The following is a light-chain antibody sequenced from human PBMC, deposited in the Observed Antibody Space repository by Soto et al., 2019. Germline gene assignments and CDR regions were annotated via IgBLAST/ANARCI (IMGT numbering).Light chain of an antibody. CDR1: QYVSTTF. CDR3: KQSYSTPNT. CDR2: GTS. Sequence: EIVLTQSPGTLSLSPGERATLSCRASQYVSTTFFAWYQQKPGQAPRLLIYGTSNRATGIQDRFSGSGSGTDFTLTISRPEPEDFATYYCKQSYSTPNTFGGGTKVDIK. V-gene: IGKV3-20*01. J-gene: IGKJ4*01.